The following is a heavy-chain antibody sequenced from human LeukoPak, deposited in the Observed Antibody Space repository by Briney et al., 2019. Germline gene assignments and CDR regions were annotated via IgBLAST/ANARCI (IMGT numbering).Heavy chain of an antibody. CDR2: INPNSGGT. V-gene: IGHV1-2*02. Sequence: ASVKVSRKASGYTFTGYYMHWVRQAPGQGLEWMGWINPNSGGTNYAQKFQGRVTMTRDTSISTAYMELSRLRSDDTAVYYCARGSGSYNWFDPWGQGTLVTVSS. J-gene: IGHJ5*02. D-gene: IGHD3-10*01. CDR3: ARGSGSYNWFDP. CDR1: GYTFTGYY.